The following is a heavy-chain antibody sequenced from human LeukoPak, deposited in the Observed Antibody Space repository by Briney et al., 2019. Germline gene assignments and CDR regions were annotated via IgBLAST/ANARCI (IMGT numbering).Heavy chain of an antibody. CDR1: GFTFSSYW. CDR2: INSDGSST. CDR3: ARENRYSSSWDFDY. V-gene: IGHV3-74*01. J-gene: IGHJ4*02. Sequence: GGSLRLSCAASGFTFSSYWMHWVRQAPGKGLVWVSRINSDGSSTSYADSVKGRFTISGDNAKNTLYLQMNSLRAEDTAVYYCARENRYSSSWDFDYWGQGTLVTVSS. D-gene: IGHD6-13*01.